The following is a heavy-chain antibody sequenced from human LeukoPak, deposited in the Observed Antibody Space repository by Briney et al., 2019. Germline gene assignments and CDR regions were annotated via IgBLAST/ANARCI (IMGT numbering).Heavy chain of an antibody. D-gene: IGHD3-10*01. Sequence: GGSLRLSCAASGFSFSNAWMNWVRQAPGEGLEWVGRIRTKTDGGTADYAAPVKGRFAISRDDSKNTLYLQMNTLTSEDTAVYYCTTGLLGDWGRGTLVTVSS. CDR1: GFSFSNAW. V-gene: IGHV3-15*01. CDR3: TTGLLGD. J-gene: IGHJ4*02. CDR2: IRTKTDGGTA.